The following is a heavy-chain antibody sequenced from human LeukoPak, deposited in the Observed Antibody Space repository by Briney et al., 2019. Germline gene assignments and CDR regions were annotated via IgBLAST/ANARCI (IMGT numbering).Heavy chain of an antibody. V-gene: IGHV4-59*12. CDR3: ARDRVSGQLFPEVGFDY. Sequence: PSETLSLTCTVSGGSISSYYWSWIRQPPGKGLEWIGNIYYSGSTNYNPSLKSRVTISVDTSKNQFSLKLSSVTAADTAVYYCARDRVSGQLFPEVGFDYWGQGTLVTVSS. D-gene: IGHD2-15*01. J-gene: IGHJ4*02. CDR2: IYYSGST. CDR1: GGSISSYY.